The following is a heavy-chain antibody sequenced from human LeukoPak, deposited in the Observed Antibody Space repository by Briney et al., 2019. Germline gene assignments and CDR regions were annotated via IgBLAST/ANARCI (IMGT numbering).Heavy chain of an antibody. V-gene: IGHV1-2*02. CDR1: GYTFTDYY. D-gene: IGHD3-16*01. CDR3: ARAHYSYGFFN. J-gene: IGHJ4*02. Sequence: ASVKVSCKASGYTFTDYYIHWVRQAPGQGLEWMGWINPNSGGTNYAQNLQGRVTMTRDTSISTAYTELNRLRSDDTAMYYCARAHYSYGFFNWGQGTLVTVSS. CDR2: INPNSGGT.